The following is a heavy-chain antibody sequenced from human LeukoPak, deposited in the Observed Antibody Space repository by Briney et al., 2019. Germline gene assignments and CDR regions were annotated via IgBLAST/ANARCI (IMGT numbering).Heavy chain of an antibody. J-gene: IGHJ4*02. Sequence: GASVKVSCKASGGTFSSYTISWVRQAPGQGLEWMGRIIPILGTANYAQTFQGRDTITADKSTSTAYMELSSLRSEDTVVYYCARVGEVYQLLLGSFDYWGQGTLVTVSS. CDR3: ARVGEVYQLLLGSFDY. V-gene: IGHV1-69*08. CDR2: IIPILGTA. CDR1: GGTFSSYT. D-gene: IGHD2-2*01.